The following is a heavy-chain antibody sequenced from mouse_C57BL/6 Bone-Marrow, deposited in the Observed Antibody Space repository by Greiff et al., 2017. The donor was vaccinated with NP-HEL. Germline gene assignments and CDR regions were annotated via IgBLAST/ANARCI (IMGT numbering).Heavy chain of an antibody. J-gene: IGHJ3*01. Sequence: EVMLVESGGDLVKPGGSLKLSCAASGFTFSSYGMSWVRQTPDKRLEWVATISSGDSYNYYPDSVKGRFTISRDNAKNTLYLQMSSLKSEDTAMYYCASPYDYDVAWFAYWGQGTLVTVSA. V-gene: IGHV5-6*02. CDR1: GFTFSSYG. CDR2: ISSGDSYN. CDR3: ASPYDYDVAWFAY. D-gene: IGHD2-4*01.